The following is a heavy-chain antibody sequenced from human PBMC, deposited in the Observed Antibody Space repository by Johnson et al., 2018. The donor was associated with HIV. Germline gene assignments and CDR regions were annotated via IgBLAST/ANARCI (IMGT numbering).Heavy chain of an antibody. CDR2: ISWNSGSI. Sequence: VQLVESGGGLVQPGRSLRLSCAASGFTFDDYAMHWVRQAPGKGLEWVSGISWNSGSIGYADSVKGRFTISRDNAKNSLYLQMNSLTAGDTAMYYCARVAAGSSGYYRDAFDVWGQGTKVTVSS. CDR3: ARVAAGSSGYYRDAFDV. V-gene: IGHV3-9*01. CDR1: GFTFDDYA. J-gene: IGHJ3*01. D-gene: IGHD3-22*01.